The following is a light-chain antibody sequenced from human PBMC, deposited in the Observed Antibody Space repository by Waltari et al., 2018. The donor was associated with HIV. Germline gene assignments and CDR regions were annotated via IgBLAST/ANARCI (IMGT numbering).Light chain of an antibody. CDR1: QNVERW. CDR3: QQYNSAFYT. J-gene: IGKJ2*01. Sequence: IQMNQSPSILSASAGDRVTITGRASQNVERWLAWYQQRPGRAPKLLIYKASTLEYGVPARFTGSGSGTNFTLTINSLRPDDFATYYCQQYNSAFYTFGLGTRLDLK. V-gene: IGKV1-5*03. CDR2: KAS.